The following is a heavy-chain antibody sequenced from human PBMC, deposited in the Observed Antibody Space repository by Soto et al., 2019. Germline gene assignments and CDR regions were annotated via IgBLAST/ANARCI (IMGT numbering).Heavy chain of an antibody. D-gene: IGHD3-3*01. Sequence: ASVKVSCKASGFTFTSYEINWARQATGKGLEWMGWMNPNSGNTGYAQKFQGRVTMTRNTSISTAYMELSSLRSEDTAVYYCARGRRTIFGVVIRLYYYYMDVWGKGTTVTVSS. CDR2: MNPNSGNT. CDR3: ARGRRTIFGVVIRLYYYYMDV. V-gene: IGHV1-8*01. J-gene: IGHJ6*03. CDR1: GFTFTSYE.